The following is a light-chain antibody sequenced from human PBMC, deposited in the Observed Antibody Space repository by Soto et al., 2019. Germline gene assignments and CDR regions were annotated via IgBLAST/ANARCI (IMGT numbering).Light chain of an antibody. J-gene: IGKJ4*01. Sequence: EIVLTQSPGTLSLSPGERATLSCRASQSVSSSYLTWYQQKPGQAPRLLIYGASSRATGIPDRISGSGSGTDFTLTISRLEPEDFAVYYCQQYSGSLTFGGGTKVEIK. V-gene: IGKV3-20*01. CDR3: QQYSGSLT. CDR1: QSVSSSY. CDR2: GAS.